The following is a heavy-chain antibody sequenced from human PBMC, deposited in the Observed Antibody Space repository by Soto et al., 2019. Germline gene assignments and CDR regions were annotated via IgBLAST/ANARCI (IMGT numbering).Heavy chain of an antibody. D-gene: IGHD5-18*01. V-gene: IGHV3-30-3*01. Sequence: GGSLRLSCAASGFTFSSYAMHWVRQAPGKGLEWVAVISYDGSNKYYADSVKGRFTISRDNSKNTLYLQMNSLRAEDTAVYYCARDRLDTAMVLWFDPWGQGTLVTVSS. CDR2: ISYDGSNK. J-gene: IGHJ5*02. CDR1: GFTFSSYA. CDR3: ARDRLDTAMVLWFDP.